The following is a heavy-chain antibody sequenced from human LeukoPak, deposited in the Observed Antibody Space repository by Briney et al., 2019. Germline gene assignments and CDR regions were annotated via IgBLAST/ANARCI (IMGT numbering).Heavy chain of an antibody. D-gene: IGHD2-2*01. CDR3: ASLLVPAAIDWFDP. Sequence: PSETLSLTCAVSGYSISSGYYWGWIRQPPGKGLEWIGSIYHSGSTYYNSSLKSRVTISVDTSKNQFSPKLSSVTAADTAVYYCASLLVPAAIDWFDPWGQGTLVTVSS. J-gene: IGHJ5*02. CDR1: GYSISSGYY. V-gene: IGHV4-38-2*01. CDR2: IYHSGST.